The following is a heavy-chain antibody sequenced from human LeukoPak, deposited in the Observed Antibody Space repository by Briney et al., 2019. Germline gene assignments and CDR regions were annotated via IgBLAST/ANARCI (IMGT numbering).Heavy chain of an antibody. V-gene: IGHV1-18*01. CDR3: ARERDGAVRGYYYYGMDV. CDR2: ISAYNGNT. J-gene: IGHJ6*02. D-gene: IGHD3-16*01. CDR1: GYSFTSYG. Sequence: GASVKVSCKASGYSFTSYGISWVRQAPGQGLEWMGWISAYNGNTNYAQKLQGRVTMTTDTSTSTAYMELRSLRSDDTAVYYCARERDGAVRGYYYYGMDVWGQGTTVTVSS.